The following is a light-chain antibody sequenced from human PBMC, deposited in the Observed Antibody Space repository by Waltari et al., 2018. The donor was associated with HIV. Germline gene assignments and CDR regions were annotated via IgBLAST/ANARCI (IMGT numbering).Light chain of an antibody. CDR1: NSHIFNYDF. CDR2: DVT. CDR3: SSYTTSNTVV. V-gene: IGLV2-14*03. Sequence: SALTQPAFVSGSPGQPITISCSGTNSHIFNYDFASWYQKHQANAPKLLIYDVTARPSGVSRRFSGSKSGSTASLTISSIQADDEADYYCSSYTTSNTVVFGPGTKLSVL. J-gene: IGLJ2*01.